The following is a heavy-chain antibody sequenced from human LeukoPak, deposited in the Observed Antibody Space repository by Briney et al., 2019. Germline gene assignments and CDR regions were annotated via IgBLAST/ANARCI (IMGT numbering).Heavy chain of an antibody. CDR3: ARDNNGYFQH. D-gene: IGHD1/OR15-1a*01. J-gene: IGHJ1*01. Sequence: ASVKVSCKASGYTFTSYGISWVRQAPGQGLVWMGWISGYNGDTNYAQKYQGRATMTRDTSISTAYMELSRLRSDDTAVYYCARDNNGYFQHWGQGTLVTVSS. V-gene: IGHV1-18*01. CDR2: ISGYNGDT. CDR1: GYTFTSYG.